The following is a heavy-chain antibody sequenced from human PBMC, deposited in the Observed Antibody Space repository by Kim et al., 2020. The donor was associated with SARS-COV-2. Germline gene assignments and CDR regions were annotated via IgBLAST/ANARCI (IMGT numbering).Heavy chain of an antibody. CDR1: GGSFSGYY. Sequence: SETLSLTCAVYGGSFSGYYWSWIRQPPGKGLEWIGEINHSGSTNYNPSLKSRVTISVDTSKNQFSLKLSSVTAADTAVYYCARGGILTGYYRSHHFDYWGQGTLVTVSS. CDR3: ARGGILTGYYRSHHFDY. J-gene: IGHJ4*02. D-gene: IGHD3-9*01. CDR2: INHSGST. V-gene: IGHV4-34*01.